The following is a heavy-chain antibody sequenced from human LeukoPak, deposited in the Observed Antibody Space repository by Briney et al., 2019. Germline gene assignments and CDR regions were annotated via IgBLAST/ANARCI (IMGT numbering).Heavy chain of an antibody. Sequence: GGSLRLSCAASGFTFDDYGMSWVRQAPGKGLEWVSAISGSGGSTYYADSVKGRFTISRDNSKNTLYLQMNSLRAEDTAVYYCAKIPAMVPYYFDYWGQGTLVTVSS. CDR1: GFTFDDYG. V-gene: IGHV3-23*01. CDR3: AKIPAMVPYYFDY. D-gene: IGHD5-18*01. J-gene: IGHJ4*02. CDR2: ISGSGGST.